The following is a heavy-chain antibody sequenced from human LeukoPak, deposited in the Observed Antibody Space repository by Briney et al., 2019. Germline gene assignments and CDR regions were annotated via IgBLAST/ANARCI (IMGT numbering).Heavy chain of an antibody. V-gene: IGHV1-8*01. Sequence: ASVTVSCKASVYTFTNYDINWVRQAAGQGGEWMGWMNHNSGKRGYAQKFQGRVTITTNKSIRKDYMELSSLRSEDTAVYYCARGMGSGSYSAAYYFDYWGQGTLVTVSS. CDR2: MNHNSGKR. CDR1: VYTFTNYD. D-gene: IGHD3-22*01. J-gene: IGHJ4*02. CDR3: ARGMGSGSYSAAYYFDY.